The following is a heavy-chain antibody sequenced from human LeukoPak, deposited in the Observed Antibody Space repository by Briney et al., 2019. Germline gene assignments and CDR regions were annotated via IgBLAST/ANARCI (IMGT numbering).Heavy chain of an antibody. Sequence: PGGSLRLSCAASGFTFSNAWMSWVRQAPGKGLEWVGRIKSKTDGGTTDYAAPVKGRFTISRDDSKNTLYLQMNSLKTEDTAVYYCTTGFLAAAGRVDYWGQGTLVTVSS. CDR1: GFTFSNAW. CDR3: TTGFLAAAGRVDY. CDR2: IKSKTDGGTT. J-gene: IGHJ4*02. V-gene: IGHV3-15*01. D-gene: IGHD6-13*01.